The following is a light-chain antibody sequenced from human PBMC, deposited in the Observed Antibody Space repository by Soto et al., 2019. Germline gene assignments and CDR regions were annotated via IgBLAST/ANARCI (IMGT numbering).Light chain of an antibody. V-gene: IGKV3-15*01. Sequence: EVVMTQSPATLSVSPGERATLSCRASQRVSKNFAWYQQKRGHAPTLLINDASTSAAGIPARFSGSGSGTEFNLTISSLQSEDFAVYYCQQYYDWPLTFGGGTKVAIK. CDR3: QQYYDWPLT. J-gene: IGKJ4*01. CDR2: DAS. CDR1: QRVSKN.